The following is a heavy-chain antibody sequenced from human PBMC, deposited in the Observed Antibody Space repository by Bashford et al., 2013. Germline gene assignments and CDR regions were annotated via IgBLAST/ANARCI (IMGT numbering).Heavy chain of an antibody. CDR2: IGHNGNNK. Sequence: VRQAPGKGLEWVAVIGHNGNNKYYADSVKGRLTISRDNSKSTLYLEISAVRPEDTAVYYCAKPSGKEFWNHYSGGPFEFWGQGTLVTVSS. CDR3: AKPSGKEFWNHYSGGPFEF. D-gene: IGHD3-3*01. V-gene: IGHV3-30*18. J-gene: IGHJ4*03.